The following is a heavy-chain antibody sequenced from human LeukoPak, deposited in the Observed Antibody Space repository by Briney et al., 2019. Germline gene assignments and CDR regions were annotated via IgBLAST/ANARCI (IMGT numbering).Heavy chain of an antibody. Sequence: PGGSLRLSCAASGFTFKSFWMHWVRQTPGKGLVWVSRINGDGSSTDYADSVKGRFTISRDNAKNTLYLQMNSLRAEDTAIYYCARGWTAPSGRVYWGQGTLVTVSS. V-gene: IGHV3-74*01. J-gene: IGHJ4*02. CDR1: GFTFKSFW. D-gene: IGHD1-14*01. CDR2: INGDGSST. CDR3: ARGWTAPSGRVY.